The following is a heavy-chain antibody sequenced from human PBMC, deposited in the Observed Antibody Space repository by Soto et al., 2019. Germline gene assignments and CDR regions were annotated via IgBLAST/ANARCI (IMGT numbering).Heavy chain of an antibody. J-gene: IGHJ4*02. Sequence: SVKVSCKASGGTFNNYAFGWVRQAPGLGLEWMGGIIPIFGTANYGQKFQDRVTITADESTSTVYMEVSSLRSEDTAVYYCASPNRFCCTKGWSRSYFDYWCPGTLVTVSS. CDR1: GGTFNNYA. CDR2: IIPIFGTA. D-gene: IGHD2-15*01. V-gene: IGHV1-69*13. CDR3: ASPNRFCCTKGWSRSYFDY.